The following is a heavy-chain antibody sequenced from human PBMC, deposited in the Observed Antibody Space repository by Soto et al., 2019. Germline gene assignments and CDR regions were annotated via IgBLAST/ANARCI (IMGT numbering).Heavy chain of an antibody. Sequence: GGSLRLSCAASGFTFSSYGMHWVRQAPGKGLEWVAVISYDGSNKYYADSVKGRFTISRDNSKNTLYLQMNSLRAEDTAVYYCAKDLPAVRGVIITSYYYYYGMDVWGQGTTVTVSS. CDR3: AKDLPAVRGVIITSYYYYYGMDV. CDR1: GFTFSSYG. D-gene: IGHD3-10*01. J-gene: IGHJ6*02. V-gene: IGHV3-30*18. CDR2: ISYDGSNK.